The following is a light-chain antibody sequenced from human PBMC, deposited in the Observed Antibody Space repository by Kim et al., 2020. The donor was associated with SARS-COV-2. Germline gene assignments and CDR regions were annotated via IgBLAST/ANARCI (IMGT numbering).Light chain of an antibody. V-gene: IGLV3-1*01. CDR2: QDS. CDR3: QAWDSSTYWV. CDR1: KLGDKY. J-gene: IGLJ3*02. Sequence: VSPGQTSSITCSGDKLGDKYACWCQQKPGQSPVLVIYQDSKRASGIPERFSGSNSGNTATLTISGTQAMDEADYYCQAWDSSTYWVFGGGTQLTVL.